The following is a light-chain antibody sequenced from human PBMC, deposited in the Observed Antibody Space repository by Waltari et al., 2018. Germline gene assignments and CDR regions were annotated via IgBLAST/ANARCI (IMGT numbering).Light chain of an antibody. CDR3: MQSLQAPCT. Sequence: PITPGEPASISCRSSQSLLHSNGYNCLDWYLQKPGQSPQFLIYLGSIRAAGVPDRFSGSGSGTEFTLNISKVEAEDVAVYYCMQSLQAPCTFGQGTKLEIE. J-gene: IGKJ2*02. CDR1: QSLLHSNGYNC. CDR2: LGS. V-gene: IGKV2-28*01.